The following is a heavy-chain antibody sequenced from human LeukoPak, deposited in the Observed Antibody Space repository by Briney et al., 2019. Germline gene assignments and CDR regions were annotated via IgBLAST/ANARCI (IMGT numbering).Heavy chain of an antibody. D-gene: IGHD2-2*01. CDR2: ISNSAART. J-gene: IGHJ4*02. CDR1: GFTSSSYA. CDR3: ARKVCSSTSCYLLDY. V-gene: IGHV3-23*01. Sequence: PGGSLRLSCAASGFTSSSYAMSWVRQAPGKELEWVSTISNSAARTYYTDSVKGRFTISRDNSKNTLYLQMNSLGAEDTAVYYCARKVCSSTSCYLLDYWGQGTLVTVSS.